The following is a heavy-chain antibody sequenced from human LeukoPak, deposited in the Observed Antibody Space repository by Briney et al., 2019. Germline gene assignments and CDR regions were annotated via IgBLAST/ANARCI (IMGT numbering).Heavy chain of an antibody. J-gene: IGHJ4*02. V-gene: IGHV3-7*01. CDR3: STTLDH. CDR2: IKEDGSEK. CDR1: GYTFSDYW. Sequence: SGGPLRLSCAAFGYTFSDYWMDWVRQAPGKGLEWVANIKEDGSEKNYIDSVKGRFTISRDNAKSSVYLQMNSLRAEDTATYFCSTTLDHWGQGVQVTVSS.